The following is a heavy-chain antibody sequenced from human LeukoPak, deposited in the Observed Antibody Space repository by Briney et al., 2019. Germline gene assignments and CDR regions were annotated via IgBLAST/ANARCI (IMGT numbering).Heavy chain of an antibody. V-gene: IGHV3-33*01. D-gene: IGHD5-24*01. Sequence: GRSLRLSCAASGFTFSSYGMHWVRQAPGKGLEWVAVIWYDGSNKYYADFVKGRFTISRDNSKNTLYLQMNSLRAEDTAMYYCARDRIGSRDGYNRLDYWGQGTLVTVSS. CDR2: IWYDGSNK. CDR3: ARDRIGSRDGYNRLDY. J-gene: IGHJ4*02. CDR1: GFTFSSYG.